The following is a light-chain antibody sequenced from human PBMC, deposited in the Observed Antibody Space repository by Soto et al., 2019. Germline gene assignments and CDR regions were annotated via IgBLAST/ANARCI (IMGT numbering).Light chain of an antibody. CDR3: SSYTSSSTYV. CDR2: DVT. J-gene: IGLJ1*01. V-gene: IGLV2-14*01. CDR1: SSDVGAYDY. Sequence: QSALTQPASVSGSPGQSIAIACTGTSSDVGAYDYVSWYQQHPGKAPKVMIYDVTNRPSGVSNRFSGSKSGNTASLTISGLQAEDEADYYCSSYTSSSTYVFGTGTKLIVL.